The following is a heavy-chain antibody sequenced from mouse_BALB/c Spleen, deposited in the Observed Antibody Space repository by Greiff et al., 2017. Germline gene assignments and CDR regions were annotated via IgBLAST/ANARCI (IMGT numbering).Heavy chain of an antibody. D-gene: IGHD1-1*01. V-gene: IGHV1-4*01. J-gene: IGHJ2*01. CDR1: GYTFTSYT. CDR2: INPSSGYT. CDR3: SRGLAYYYGSSYDFDY. Sequence: VQLQQSGAELARPGASVKMSCKASGYTFTSYTMHWVKQRPGQGLEWIGYINPSSGYTNYNQKFKDKATLTADKSSSTAYMQLSSLTSEDSAVYYCSRGLAYYYGSSYDFDYWGQGTTLTVSS.